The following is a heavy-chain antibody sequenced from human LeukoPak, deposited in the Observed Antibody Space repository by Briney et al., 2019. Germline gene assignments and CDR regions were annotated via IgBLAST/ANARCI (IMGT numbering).Heavy chain of an antibody. D-gene: IGHD3-22*01. J-gene: IGHJ4*02. V-gene: IGHV4-34*12. Sequence: PSETLSLTCAVYGGSFSGNYWSWIRQPPGKGLEWIGEIIHDRGTGRGTPTYNPSLKSRVTISVDTSKNQFSLKLSSVTAADTAVYYCARAASDYYDSSGYPNYWGQGTLVTVSS. CDR2: IIHDRGTGRGTP. CDR3: ARAASDYYDSSGYPNY. CDR1: GGSFSGNY.